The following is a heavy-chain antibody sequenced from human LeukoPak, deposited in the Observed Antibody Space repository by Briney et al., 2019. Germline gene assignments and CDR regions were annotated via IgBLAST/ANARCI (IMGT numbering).Heavy chain of an antibody. Sequence: GESLKISCKGSGYSFTSYWIGWVRQMPGKGLEWMGIIYPGDSDTRYSPSFQGQVTISADKSISTAYLQWSSLKASDTAMYYCARHPRDGDPGGEWFDPWGQGTLVTVSS. D-gene: IGHD4-17*01. J-gene: IGHJ5*02. CDR3: ARHPRDGDPGGEWFDP. V-gene: IGHV5-51*01. CDR1: GYSFTSYW. CDR2: IYPGDSDT.